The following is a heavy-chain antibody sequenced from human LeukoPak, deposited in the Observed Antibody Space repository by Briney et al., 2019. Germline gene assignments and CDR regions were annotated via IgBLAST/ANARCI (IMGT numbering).Heavy chain of an antibody. D-gene: IGHD6-19*01. CDR3: ARDDSSGWLYFDY. J-gene: IGHJ4*02. CDR2: INWNGGST. CDR1: GFTFSSYG. Sequence: PGGSLRLSCAASGFTFSSYGMHWVRQAPGKGLEWDSGINWNGGSTGYADSVKGRFTISRDNAKNSLYLQMNSLRAEDTALYYCARDDSSGWLYFDYWGQGTLVTVSS. V-gene: IGHV3-20*04.